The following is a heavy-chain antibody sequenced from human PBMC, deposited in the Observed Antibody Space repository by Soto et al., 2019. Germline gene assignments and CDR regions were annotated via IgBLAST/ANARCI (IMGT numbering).Heavy chain of an antibody. V-gene: IGHV1-46*03. CDR2: INASGGRT. CDR3: GRILQPATCDY. J-gene: IGHJ4*02. Sequence: QVQLVQSGAEVKKPGASVKVSCKASGYTFTSYYVHWIRQAPGQGLEWMGIINASGGRTTYAPKLPRRVTMTRDTSTSTVYMDLSSLTSEDSTTYFCGRILQPATCDYWGPGTLVTVSS. CDR1: GYTFTSYY. D-gene: IGHD2-21*02.